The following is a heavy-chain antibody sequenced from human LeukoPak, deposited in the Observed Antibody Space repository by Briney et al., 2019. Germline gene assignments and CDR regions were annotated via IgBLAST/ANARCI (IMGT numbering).Heavy chain of an antibody. V-gene: IGHV3-11*04. CDR3: AELGITMIGGV. CDR1: GFTFGDYY. CDR2: ISSSGNSI. D-gene: IGHD3-10*02. J-gene: IGHJ6*04. Sequence: GGSLRLSCAASGFTFGDYYMSWIRQAPGKGLEWVSYISSSGNSIYYADSVKGRFTISRDNAKNSLYLQMKSLRAEDTAVYYCAELGITMIGGVWGKGTTVTISS.